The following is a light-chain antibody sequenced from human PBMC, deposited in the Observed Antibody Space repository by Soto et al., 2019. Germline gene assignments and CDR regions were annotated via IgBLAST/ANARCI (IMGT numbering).Light chain of an antibody. CDR1: QDIRND. V-gene: IGKV1-6*01. J-gene: IGKJ1*01. CDR3: LQDYIFPWT. Sequence: AIQMTQSPSSLSASVGDRVTITCRASQDIRNDIGWYHQTPGKAPTFLIYAASTLQSGVPSRFSGSGSGTEFTLTISRLQPEDFATYYCLQDYIFPWTFGQGTKVEVK. CDR2: AAS.